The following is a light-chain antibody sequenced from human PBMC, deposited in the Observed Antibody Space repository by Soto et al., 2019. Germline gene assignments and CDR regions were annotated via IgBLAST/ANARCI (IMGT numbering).Light chain of an antibody. CDR3: CSYAGSSTPYV. CDR2: EGS. Sequence: QCFLTQPGSVSGSPGQSITISCTGTSSDVWTYNLVSWYQQHPGKAPKLMIYEGSKRPSGVSNRFSGSKSGNTASLTISRLQAEDEADYYCCSYAGSSTPYVFGTGTKVHRP. V-gene: IGLV2-23*01. CDR1: SSDVWTYNL. J-gene: IGLJ1*01.